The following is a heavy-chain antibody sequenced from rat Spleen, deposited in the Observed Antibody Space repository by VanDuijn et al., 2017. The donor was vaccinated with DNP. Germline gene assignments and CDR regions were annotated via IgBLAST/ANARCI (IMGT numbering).Heavy chain of an antibody. Sequence: EVQLVESGGGLVQPGRSLNLSCAASGFAFSDYYMAWVRQAPTKGLEWVAYITYDGGSTYYRDSVKGRFTISRDNAKSILYLQMNSLRSDDMATYYCARPYYNNHGGCAYWGQGTLVTVSS. CDR3: ARPYYNNHGGCAY. J-gene: IGHJ3*01. V-gene: IGHV5-22*01. CDR2: ITYDGGST. CDR1: GFAFSDYY. D-gene: IGHD1-10*01.